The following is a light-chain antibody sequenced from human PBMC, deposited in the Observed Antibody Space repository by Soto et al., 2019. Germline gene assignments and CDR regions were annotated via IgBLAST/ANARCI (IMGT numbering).Light chain of an antibody. Sequence: SYELTQPPSVSVAPGKTARITCGGNNIGSKSVHWYQQKPGQAPVLVIYYDSDRPSGIPEGFSGSNSGNTATLTISRVEAGDEADYYCQVWDSSSDPHVVFGGGTKLTVL. CDR2: YDS. CDR3: QVWDSSSDPHVV. J-gene: IGLJ2*01. V-gene: IGLV3-21*04. CDR1: NIGSKS.